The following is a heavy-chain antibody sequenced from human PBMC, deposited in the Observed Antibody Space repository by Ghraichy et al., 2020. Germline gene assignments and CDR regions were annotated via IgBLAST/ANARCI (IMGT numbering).Heavy chain of an antibody. Sequence: GGSLRLSCAASGFTFSNSYMHWVRQAPGKGLEWVANIKGDASDKYYVDSVKGRFVISRDNAKNSLYLQMNSLRAEDTAVYYCARGAYGDGGYMTYYSLDYWSRGTRIT. D-gene: IGHD3-22*01. J-gene: IGHJ4*01. CDR3: ARGAYGDGGYMTYYSLDY. CDR1: GFTFSNSY. CDR2: IKGDASDK. V-gene: IGHV3-7*03.